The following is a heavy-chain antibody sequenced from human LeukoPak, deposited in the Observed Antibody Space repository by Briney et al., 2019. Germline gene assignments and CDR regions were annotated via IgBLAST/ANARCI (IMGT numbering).Heavy chain of an antibody. J-gene: IGHJ4*02. CDR3: AREEFLHEIDSSGYFVY. D-gene: IGHD3-22*01. V-gene: IGHV4-4*07. Sequence: SETLSLTCTVSGGSITGYYWNWIRQPAGQGLEWLGRVYSSGVGNYNPSLTGRVTMPVDTSKNQFSLKLTSLTAADTAVYYCAREEFLHEIDSSGYFVYWGQGTLVTVSS. CDR2: VYSSGVG. CDR1: GGSITGYY.